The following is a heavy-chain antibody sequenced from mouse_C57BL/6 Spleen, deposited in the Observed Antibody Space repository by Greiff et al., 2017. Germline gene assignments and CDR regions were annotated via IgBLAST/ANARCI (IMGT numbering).Heavy chain of an antibody. CDR1: GYTFTDYE. Sequence: QVQLKQSGAELVRPGASVTLSCKASGYTFTDYEMHWVKQTPVHGLEWIGAIDPETGGTAYNQKFKGKAILTADKSSSTAYMELRGLASVDSAVYYCTRGGGCRGAWFAYWGQGTLVTVSA. J-gene: IGHJ3*01. V-gene: IGHV1-15*01. CDR2: IDPETGGT. D-gene: IGHD3-3*01. CDR3: TRGGGCRGAWFAY.